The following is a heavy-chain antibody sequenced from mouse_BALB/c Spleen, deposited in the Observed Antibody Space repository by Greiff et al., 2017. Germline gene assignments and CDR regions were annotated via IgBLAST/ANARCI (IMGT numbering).Heavy chain of an antibody. Sequence: EVKLVESGPGLVKPSQSLSLTCTVTGYSITSDYAWNWIRQFPGNKLEWMGYISYSGSTSYNPSLKSRISITRDTSKNQFFLQLNSVTTEDTATYYCARSGYGLYYDAMDYWGQGTSVTVSS. D-gene: IGHD3-1*01. CDR1: GYSITSDYA. V-gene: IGHV3-2*02. CDR2: ISYSGST. CDR3: ARSGYGLYYDAMDY. J-gene: IGHJ4*01.